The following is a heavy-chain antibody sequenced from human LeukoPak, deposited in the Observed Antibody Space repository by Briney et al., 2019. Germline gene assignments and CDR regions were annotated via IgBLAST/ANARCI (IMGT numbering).Heavy chain of an antibody. Sequence: GGSLRLSCAASGFTFSSFAMSWVRQAPGKGLEWVSTITDSGDTTYSADSVKGRFTISRDNSKNTLYLQVNSLRAEDTAVYYCAKAKSYYSNYDYWGQGTLVTVSS. D-gene: IGHD4-11*01. J-gene: IGHJ4*02. V-gene: IGHV3-23*01. CDR3: AKAKSYYSNYDY. CDR1: GFTFSSFA. CDR2: ITDSGDTT.